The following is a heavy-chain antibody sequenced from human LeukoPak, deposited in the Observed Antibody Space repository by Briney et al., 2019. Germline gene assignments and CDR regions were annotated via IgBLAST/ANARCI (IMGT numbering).Heavy chain of an antibody. J-gene: IGHJ4*02. CDR2: TNTDGSST. D-gene: IGHD6-19*01. CDR1: GFTFSSYW. Sequence: PGGFLRLSCAASGFTFSSYWMHWVRQAPGKGLVWVSRTNTDGSSTSYADSVKGRFTISRDNAKNTLYLQMSSLRAEDTAVYYCARTWIPVTGKFDSWGQGTLVTVSS. V-gene: IGHV3-74*01. CDR3: ARTWIPVTGKFDS.